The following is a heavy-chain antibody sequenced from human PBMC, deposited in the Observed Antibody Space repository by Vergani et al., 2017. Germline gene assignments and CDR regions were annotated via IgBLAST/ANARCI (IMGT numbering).Heavy chain of an antibody. CDR1: GYSISSGYY. J-gene: IGHJ4*02. CDR2: IYHSGST. V-gene: IGHV4-38-2*02. D-gene: IGHD3-10*01. CDR3: ARVWFGEKFDY. Sequence: QVQLQESGPGLVKPSETLSLTCTVSGYSISSGYYWGWIRQPPGKGLEWIGSIYHSGSTSYNPSLKSRVTISVDTSKNQFSLKLSSVTAADTAVYYCARVWFGEKFDYWGQGTLVTVSS.